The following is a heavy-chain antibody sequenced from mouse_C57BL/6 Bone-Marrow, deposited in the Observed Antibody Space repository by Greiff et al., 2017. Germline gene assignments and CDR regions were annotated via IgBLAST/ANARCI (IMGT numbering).Heavy chain of an antibody. CDR1: GYTFTSYW. CDR3: ARWRDY. V-gene: IGHV1-7*01. Sequence: QVQLKQSGAELAKPGASVKLSCKASGYTFTSYWMHWVKQRPGQGLEWIGYINPSSGYTKYNQKFKDKATLTADKSYSTAYMQLSSLTYEDSAVYYCARWRDYWGQGTSVTVSS. CDR2: INPSSGYT. J-gene: IGHJ4*01.